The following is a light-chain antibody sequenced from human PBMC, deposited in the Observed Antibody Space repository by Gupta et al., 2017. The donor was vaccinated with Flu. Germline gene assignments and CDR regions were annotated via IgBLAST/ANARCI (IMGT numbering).Light chain of an antibody. J-gene: IGLJ2*01. Sequence: QSALTQPASVSGSPGQSITISCAGTSSDIGFYNLVSWYQQHPGKVPKLMIYEVSNRPSGVSNRFSGSKSGNTASLTISGLQAEDEATYYCSSYAGSTTHLVFGGGTKLTVL. CDR2: EVS. CDR3: SSYAGSTTHLV. CDR1: SSDIGFYNL. V-gene: IGLV2-14*02.